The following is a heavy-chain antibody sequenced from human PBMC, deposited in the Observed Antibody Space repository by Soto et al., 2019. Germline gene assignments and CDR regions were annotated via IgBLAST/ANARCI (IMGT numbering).Heavy chain of an antibody. J-gene: IGHJ4*02. V-gene: IGHV3-23*01. CDR3: AASGSGFPATLGIYFDY. CDR1: GFTFSSYA. Sequence: GGSLRLSCAASGFTFSSYAMSWVRQAPGKGLEWVSAISGSGGSTYYADSVKGRFTISRDNSKNTLYLQMNSLRAEDTAVYYCAASGSGFPATLGIYFDYWGQGTLVTVSS. D-gene: IGHD2-15*01. CDR2: ISGSGGST.